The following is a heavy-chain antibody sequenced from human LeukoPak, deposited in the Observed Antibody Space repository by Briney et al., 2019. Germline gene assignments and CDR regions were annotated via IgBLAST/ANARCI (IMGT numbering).Heavy chain of an antibody. Sequence: GGSLRLSCTASRFTFSSYAMTWVRQAPEKGLEWVANIKEDGSREYYVDSVKGRFTISRDNAKNSLYLQMDSLTAEDTAVYYCARDSPGYGAYVSWGQGTLVSVSS. J-gene: IGHJ1*01. CDR3: ARDSPGYGAYVS. CDR2: IKEDGSRE. CDR1: RFTFSSYA. V-gene: IGHV3-7*01. D-gene: IGHD5-12*01.